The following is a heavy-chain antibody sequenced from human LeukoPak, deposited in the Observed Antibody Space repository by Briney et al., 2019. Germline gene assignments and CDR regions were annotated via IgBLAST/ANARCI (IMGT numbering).Heavy chain of an antibody. J-gene: IGHJ4*02. D-gene: IGHD6-13*01. V-gene: IGHV3-30-3*01. CDR1: GFTFSSYA. CDR2: ISYDGSNK. Sequence: GGSLRLPCAASGFTFSSYAMHWVRQAPGKGLEWVAVISYDGSNKYYADSVKGRFTISRDNSKNTLYLQMNSLRAEDTAVYYCARATSSSWWLFDYWGQGTLVTVSS. CDR3: ARATSSSWWLFDY.